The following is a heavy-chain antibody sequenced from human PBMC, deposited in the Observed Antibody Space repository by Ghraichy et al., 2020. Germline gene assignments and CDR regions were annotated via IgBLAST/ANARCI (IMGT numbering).Heavy chain of an antibody. CDR1: GFTFSSYS. CDR3: TSTRFVYYFDF. D-gene: IGHD2-15*01. V-gene: IGHV3-21*06. Sequence: GGSLRLSCAVSGFTFSSYSMTWIRQAPGKGLEWVAYVSRSSRQISYADSVKGRFTISRDNAKNSLYLQMDSLRAEDTAVYYCTSTRFVYYFDFWGQGTLVTVPS. CDR2: VSRSSRQI. J-gene: IGHJ4*02.